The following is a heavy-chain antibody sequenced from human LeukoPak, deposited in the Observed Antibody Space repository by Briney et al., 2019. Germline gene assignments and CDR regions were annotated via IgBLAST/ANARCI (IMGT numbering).Heavy chain of an antibody. CDR2: IYYSGST. D-gene: IGHD4-17*01. Sequence: SETLSLTCTVSGGSVSSGSYYWSWIRQPPGKGLEWIGYIYYSGSTNYNPSLKIRVTISVDTSKNQLSLKLSSVTAADTAVYYCARDRTDGDSDYWGQGTLVTVSS. CDR1: GGSVSSGSYY. V-gene: IGHV4-61*01. J-gene: IGHJ4*02. CDR3: ARDRTDGDSDY.